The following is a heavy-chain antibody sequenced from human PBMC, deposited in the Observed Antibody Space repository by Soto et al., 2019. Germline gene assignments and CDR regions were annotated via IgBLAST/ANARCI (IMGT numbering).Heavy chain of an antibody. CDR1: GFTFSSYG. D-gene: IGHD4-17*01. J-gene: IGHJ4*02. Sequence: QVQLVESGGGVVQPGRSLRLSCAASGFTFSSYGMHWVRQAPGKGLEWVAVIWYDGSNKYYADSVKGRFTISRDNSKNTLYLQMNSLRAEDTAVYYCARDGEYGDYVPYYFDYWGQGTLVTVSS. CDR2: IWYDGSNK. V-gene: IGHV3-33*01. CDR3: ARDGEYGDYVPYYFDY.